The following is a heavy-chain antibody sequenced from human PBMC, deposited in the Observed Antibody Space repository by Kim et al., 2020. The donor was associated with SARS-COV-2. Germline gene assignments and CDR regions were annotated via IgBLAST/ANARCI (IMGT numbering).Heavy chain of an antibody. CDR3: ARVGGSGYSSGWYFFSVPGTNYFDY. CDR1: GGSISSSNYY. J-gene: IGHJ4*02. CDR2: IYYSGST. D-gene: IGHD6-19*01. Sequence: SETLSLTCTVSGGSISSSNYYWGWIRQPPGKGLEWIGSIYYSGSTYYNPSLKSRVTISVDTSKNQFSLKLSSVTAADTAVYYCARVGGSGYSSGWYFFSVPGTNYFDYWGQGPLVTVSS. V-gene: IGHV4-39*07.